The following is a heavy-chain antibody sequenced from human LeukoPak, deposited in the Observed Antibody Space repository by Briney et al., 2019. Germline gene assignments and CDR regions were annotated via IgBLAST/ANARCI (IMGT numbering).Heavy chain of an antibody. V-gene: IGHV1-18*01. CDR3: AREGIVVVPAATQYYYYYGMDV. Sequence: GASVKVSCKASGYTFTSYGISWVRQAPGQGLEWMGWISAYNGNTNYARKLQGRVTMTTDTSTSTAYMELRSLRSDDTAVYYCAREGIVVVPAATQYYYYYGMDVWGQGTTVTVSS. J-gene: IGHJ6*02. D-gene: IGHD2-2*01. CDR1: GYTFTSYG. CDR2: ISAYNGNT.